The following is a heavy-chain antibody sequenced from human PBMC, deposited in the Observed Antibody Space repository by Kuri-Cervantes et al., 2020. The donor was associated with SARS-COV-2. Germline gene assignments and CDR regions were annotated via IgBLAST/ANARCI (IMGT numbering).Heavy chain of an antibody. CDR1: GGTFSSYA. J-gene: IGHJ6*02. CDR3: ARDRVVPGDYYHYGMDV. D-gene: IGHD2-15*01. V-gene: IGHV1-69*13. Sequence: SVKVSCKASGGTFSSYAISWVRQAPGQGLEWMGGIIPIFGTANYAQKFQGRVTITADESTSTAYMELSSLRSEDTAVYYCARDRVVPGDYYHYGMDVWGQGTTVTVSS. CDR2: IIPIFGTA.